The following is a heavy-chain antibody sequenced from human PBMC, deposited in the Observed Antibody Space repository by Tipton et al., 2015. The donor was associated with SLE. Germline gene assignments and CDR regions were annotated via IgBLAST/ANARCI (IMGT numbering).Heavy chain of an antibody. D-gene: IGHD3-22*01. CDR2: IYYTGSP. J-gene: IGHJ6*02. CDR3: ARVSSDYYYVLRGLDV. V-gene: IGHV4-59*11. Sequence: TLSLTCTVSGGSISSHYWSWIRQPPGKGLEWIGNIYYTGSPNYNPSLKSRVTISVDTSKNQFSLKLNSVTAADTAVYYCARVSSDYYYVLRGLDVWGQGTTVTVSS. CDR1: GGSISSHY.